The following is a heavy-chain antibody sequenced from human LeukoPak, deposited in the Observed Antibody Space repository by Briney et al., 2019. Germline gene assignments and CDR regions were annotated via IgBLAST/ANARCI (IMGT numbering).Heavy chain of an antibody. V-gene: IGHV1-69*13. D-gene: IGHD6-13*01. CDR3: ARDRYSSSWLNYYGMDV. CDR1: GGTFSSYA. J-gene: IGHJ6*02. Sequence: ASVTVSCKASGGTFSSYAISWVRQAPGQGLEWMGGIIPIFGTANYAQKFQGRVTITADESTSTAYMELSSLRSEDTAVYYCARDRYSSSWLNYYGMDVWGQGTTVTVS. CDR2: IIPIFGTA.